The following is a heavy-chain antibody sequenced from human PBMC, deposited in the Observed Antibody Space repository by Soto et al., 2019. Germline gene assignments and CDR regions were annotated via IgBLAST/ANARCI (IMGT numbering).Heavy chain of an antibody. V-gene: IGHV4-30-4*01. J-gene: IGHJ4*02. CDR1: GGSISSGDYY. CDR2: LYYRGST. CDR3: ARAQGSGFWVS. D-gene: IGHD3-10*01. Sequence: QVQLQESGPGLVKPSQTLSLTCTVSGGSISSGDYYWSWFRQPPGKGLEWIGDLYYRGSTYYNPCLKDRVTISVDTSKTQFSLKLSSVTAADTAVYSCARAQGSGFWVSWCQGTLVTVSS.